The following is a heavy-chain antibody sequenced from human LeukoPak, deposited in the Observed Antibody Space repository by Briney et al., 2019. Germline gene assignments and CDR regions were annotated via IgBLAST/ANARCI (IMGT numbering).Heavy chain of an antibody. Sequence: PSETLSLTCTVSGGSISSYYWSWIRQPPGKRLEWIGYIYYSGSTNYNPSLKSRVTISVDTSKNQFSLKLSSVTAADTAVYYCARHLYGDSIDYWGQGTLVTVSS. J-gene: IGHJ4*02. CDR1: GGSISSYY. V-gene: IGHV4-59*08. D-gene: IGHD4-17*01. CDR2: IYYSGST. CDR3: ARHLYGDSIDY.